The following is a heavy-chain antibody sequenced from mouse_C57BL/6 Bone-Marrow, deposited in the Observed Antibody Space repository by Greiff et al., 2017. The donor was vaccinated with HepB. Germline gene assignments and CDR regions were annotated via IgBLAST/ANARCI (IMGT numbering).Heavy chain of an antibody. CDR1: GFTFSSYA. V-gene: IGHV5-4*01. D-gene: IGHD3-2*02. CDR3: AREVHSSGYLPWFAY. J-gene: IGHJ3*01. Sequence: EVKLMESGGGLVKPGGSLKLSCAASGFTFSSYAMSWVRQTPEKRLEWVATISDGGSYTYYPDNVKGRFTISRDNAKNNLYLQMSHLKSEDTAMYYCAREVHSSGYLPWFAYWGQGTLVTVSA. CDR2: ISDGGSYT.